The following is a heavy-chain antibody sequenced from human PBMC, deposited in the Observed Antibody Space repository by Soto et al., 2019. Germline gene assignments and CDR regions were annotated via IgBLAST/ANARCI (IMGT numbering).Heavy chain of an antibody. CDR1: GDSFSSPYYC. V-gene: IGHV4-39*01. CDR2: VYDAGSV. J-gene: IGHJ4*02. D-gene: IGHD3-10*01. Sequence: AETLSLTCSVSGDSFSSPYYCWGWILQPPGKGLEWIATVYDAGSVYYNPSLESRLAISVATSNRQFSLNLRSVTAADTALYYCVRLTHHAMGSYPDKWSQGSLVTVSS. CDR3: VRLTHHAMGSYPDK.